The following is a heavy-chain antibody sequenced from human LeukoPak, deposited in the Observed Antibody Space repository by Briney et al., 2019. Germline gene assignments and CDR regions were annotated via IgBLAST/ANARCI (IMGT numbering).Heavy chain of an antibody. J-gene: IGHJ4*02. CDR3: ARGPSGYINY. CDR2: INSDGSYT. V-gene: IGHV3-74*01. D-gene: IGHD5-12*01. Sequence: GGSLRLSCVASGFTFNSFWMHWVRQAPGKGLVWVSRINSDGSYTSYADSVKGRFTISRDNAKNTLYLQMNSLRAEDTAVYYCARGPSGYINYWGQGTLVTVSS. CDR1: GFTFNSFW.